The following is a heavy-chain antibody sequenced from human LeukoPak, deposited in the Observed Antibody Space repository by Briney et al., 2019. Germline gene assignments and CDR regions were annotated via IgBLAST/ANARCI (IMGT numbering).Heavy chain of an antibody. CDR1: GFTFNYYW. J-gene: IGHJ4*02. CDR3: ARVRKLRTRGVMDPLAY. CDR2: IQQDGSEK. Sequence: GGSLRLSCAASGFTFNYYWLSWVRQAPGKGLEWVANIQQDGSEKYYVDSVKGRFTISRDNAKNSLYLQMDSLRAEDTAVYYCARVRKLRTRGVMDPLAYWGQGTLVTVSS. D-gene: IGHD3-10*01. V-gene: IGHV3-7*01.